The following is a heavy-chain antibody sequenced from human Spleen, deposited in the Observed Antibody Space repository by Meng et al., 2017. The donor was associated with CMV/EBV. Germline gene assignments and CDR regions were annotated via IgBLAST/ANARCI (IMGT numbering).Heavy chain of an antibody. CDR1: RGSISSCY. CDR3: AKFSNWNYGADWFDP. D-gene: IGHD1-7*01. CDR2: IYHSGRT. Sequence: VSRGSISSCYWSWIRQPPGKGLEWIGYIYHSGRTNYNPSLKSRVTISVDTSKNQFSLRLNSVTAADTAVYYCAKFSNWNYGADWFDPWGQGTLVTVSS. J-gene: IGHJ5*02. V-gene: IGHV4-59*01.